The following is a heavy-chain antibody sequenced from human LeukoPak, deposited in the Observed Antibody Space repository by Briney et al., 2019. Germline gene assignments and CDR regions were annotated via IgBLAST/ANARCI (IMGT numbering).Heavy chain of an antibody. V-gene: IGHV3-23*01. D-gene: IGHD3-22*01. CDR3: AKGSGYYPEYFQH. J-gene: IGHJ1*01. Sequence: GGSLRLSCAASGFTFSNYAMSWVRQAPGKGLEWVSTISGSGRSTYYADSVKGRFTISRDNSKHTLYLQMNSLRAEDTAVYYCAKGSGYYPEYFQHWGQGTLVTVSS. CDR2: ISGSGRST. CDR1: GFTFSNYA.